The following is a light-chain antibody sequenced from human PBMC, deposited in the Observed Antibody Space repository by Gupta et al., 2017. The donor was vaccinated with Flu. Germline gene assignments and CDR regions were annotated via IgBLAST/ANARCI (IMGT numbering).Light chain of an antibody. CDR3: HVGDTINDLYV. J-gene: IGLJ1*01. CDR2: GGY. CDR1: DILTKR. V-gene: IGLV3-21*03. Sequence: SYVLTQSPSLSVAPGITAPLPCQGKDILTKRVPWSQQKPGQAPVLVASGGYERPEGIPDRGSGTQATLTISRVEVEDEADYYCHVGDTINDLYVFGAGTKLTVL.